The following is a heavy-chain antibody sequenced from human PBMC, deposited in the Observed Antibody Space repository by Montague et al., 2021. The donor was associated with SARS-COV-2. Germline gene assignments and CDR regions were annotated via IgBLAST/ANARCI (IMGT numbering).Heavy chain of an antibody. V-gene: IGHV6-1*01. J-gene: IGHJ6*02. CDR1: GDSVSSNSAA. Sequence: CAISGDSVSSNSAAWNWTRQSPSRGLEWLGRTYYRSKWYNDYAVSVKSRITINPDTSKNQFSLQLNSVTPEDTAVYYCARGIWFGELLTGYCYYGMDVWGQGTTVTVSS. CDR2: TYYRSKWYN. CDR3: ARGIWFGELLTGYCYYGMDV. D-gene: IGHD3-10*01.